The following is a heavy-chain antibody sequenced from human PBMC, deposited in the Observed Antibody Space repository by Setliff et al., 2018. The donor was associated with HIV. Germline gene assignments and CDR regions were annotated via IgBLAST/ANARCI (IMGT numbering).Heavy chain of an antibody. Sequence: GGSLRLSCAASGFIFSTYSMNWVRQAPGKGLEWVSNISSSSSAMYYAGSVKGRFTISRDNAKNSLYLQMNSLRAEDTAVYYCARGSGGSREYYYYYMDVWGKGTTVTVSS. CDR3: ARGSGGSREYYYYYMDV. CDR2: ISSSSSAM. J-gene: IGHJ6*03. CDR1: GFIFSTYS. D-gene: IGHD2-15*01. V-gene: IGHV3-48*01.